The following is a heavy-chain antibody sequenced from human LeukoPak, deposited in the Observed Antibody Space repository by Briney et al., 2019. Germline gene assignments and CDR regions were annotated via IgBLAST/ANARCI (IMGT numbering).Heavy chain of an antibody. CDR1: GFTFSSYS. CDR3: PRDRGFSYYYDSSCYYFDY. V-gene: IGHV3-21*01. D-gene: IGHD3-22*01. Sequence: PGGSLRLSCAASGFTFSSYSMNWVRQAPGKGLEWVSSISSSSSYIYYADSVKGRFTISRDNAKNSLYLQMNSLRAEDTAVYYCPRDRGFSYYYDSSCYYFDYWGQRTLVTVSS. J-gene: IGHJ4*02. CDR2: ISSSSSYI.